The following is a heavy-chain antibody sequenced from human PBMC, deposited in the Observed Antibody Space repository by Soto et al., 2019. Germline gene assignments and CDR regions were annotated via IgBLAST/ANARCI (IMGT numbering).Heavy chain of an antibody. CDR1: GLTFSSYA. Sequence: PGGSLRLSCAASGLTFSSYAMHWVRQAPGKGLEWVAVISYDGSNKYYADSVKGRFTISRDNSKNTLYLQMNSLRAEDTAVYYCARDPRLGKVGWAFDIWGQGTMVTVSS. D-gene: IGHD7-27*01. CDR2: ISYDGSNK. CDR3: ARDPRLGKVGWAFDI. J-gene: IGHJ3*02. V-gene: IGHV3-30-3*01.